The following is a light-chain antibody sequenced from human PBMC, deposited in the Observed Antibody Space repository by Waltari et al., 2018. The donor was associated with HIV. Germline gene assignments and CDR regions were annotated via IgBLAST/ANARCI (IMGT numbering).Light chain of an antibody. CDR2: DTS. Sequence: AIRMTQSPSSFSASVGDRVTITCRASQGISTYLAWYQQKAGKAPDLLIYDTSTLQSGVPSRFSGSGSGTDFTLTISRLQSEDFATYFCQQYYTYWLTFGGGTKVDI. CDR1: QGISTY. CDR3: QQYYTYWLT. V-gene: IGKV1-8*01. J-gene: IGKJ4*01.